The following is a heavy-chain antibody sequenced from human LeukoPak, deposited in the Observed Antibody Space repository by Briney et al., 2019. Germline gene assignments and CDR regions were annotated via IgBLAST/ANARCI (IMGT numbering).Heavy chain of an antibody. D-gene: IGHD3-3*02. Sequence: GGSLRLSCAASGFTFSSYAMSWVRQAPARGLEWVSSLRGDGGTFYADSVKGRFTLSRDESRNTVYLQMNDLRVEDTAVYFCAKASWVSSADAVLWGQGTLVTVSS. CDR1: GFTFSSYA. CDR2: LRGDGGT. CDR3: AKASWVSSADAVL. V-gene: IGHV3-23*01. J-gene: IGHJ4*02.